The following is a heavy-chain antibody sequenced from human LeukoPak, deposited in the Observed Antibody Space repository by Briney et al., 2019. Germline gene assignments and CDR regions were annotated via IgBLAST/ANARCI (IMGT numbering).Heavy chain of an antibody. CDR3: ARDENYYDSSGLDY. V-gene: IGHV1-18*01. J-gene: IGHJ4*02. CDR1: GYTFTSYA. D-gene: IGHD3-22*01. CDR2: ISAYNGNT. Sequence: GASVKVSCKASGYTFTSYAMNWVRQAPGQGLEWMGWISAYNGNTNYAQKVQGRVTMTTDTSTSTAYMELRSLRSDDTAVYYCARDENYYDSSGLDYWGQGTLVTVSS.